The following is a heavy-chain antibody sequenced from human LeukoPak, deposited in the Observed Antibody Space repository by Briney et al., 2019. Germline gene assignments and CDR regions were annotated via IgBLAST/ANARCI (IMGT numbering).Heavy chain of an antibody. V-gene: IGHV4-61*02. CDR2: IYTSGST. Sequence: SETLSLTCTVSGGSISSGSYYWSWIRQPAGKGLEWIGRIYTSGSTNYNPSLKSRVTISVDTSKNQFSLKLSSATAADTAVYYCAREVTEVGTANFRDRGVYYWGQGTLVAVSS. CDR3: AREVTEVGTANFRDRGVYY. CDR1: GGSISSGSYY. D-gene: IGHD5-18*01. J-gene: IGHJ4*02.